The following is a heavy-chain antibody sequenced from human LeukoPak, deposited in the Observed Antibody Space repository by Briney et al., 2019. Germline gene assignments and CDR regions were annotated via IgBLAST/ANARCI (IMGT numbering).Heavy chain of an antibody. V-gene: IGHV4-59*01. CDR3: AREDSSGFYYFFDS. Sequence: SETLSLTCTVSGGSISSYYWSWIRQPPGKGLEWIGYIYYSGSTNYNPSLKSRVTISVDTSKNQFSLKLSSVTAADTAVYYCAREDSSGFYYFFDSWGQGTLVTVSS. CDR1: GGSISSYY. D-gene: IGHD3-22*01. J-gene: IGHJ4*02. CDR2: IYYSGST.